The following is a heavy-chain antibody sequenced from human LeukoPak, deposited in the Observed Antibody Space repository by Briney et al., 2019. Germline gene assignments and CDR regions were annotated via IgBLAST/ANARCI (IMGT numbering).Heavy chain of an antibody. CDR3: ARDTHFGGDFDY. Sequence: GGSLRLSCAASGFAFSSYSMNWVRQAPGKGLEWVSSISSSSYIYYADSVKGRFTISRDNVKNSLYLQMNSLRAEDTAVYYCARDTHFGGDFDYWGQGTLVTVSS. V-gene: IGHV3-21*01. J-gene: IGHJ4*02. CDR2: ISSSSYI. D-gene: IGHD3-16*01. CDR1: GFAFSSYS.